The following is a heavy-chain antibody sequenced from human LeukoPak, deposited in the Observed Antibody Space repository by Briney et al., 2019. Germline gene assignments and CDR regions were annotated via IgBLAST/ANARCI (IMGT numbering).Heavy chain of an antibody. CDR2: IYYSGST. Sequence: PSETLSLTCTVSGGSISSGDYCWSWIRQPPGKGLEWIGYIYYSGSTYYNPSLKSRVTISVDTSKNQFSLTLTSVTAADTAVYYCARDHTSRSGSSPDWGQGTLVTVSS. CDR1: GGSISSGDYC. CDR3: ARDHTSRSGSSPD. J-gene: IGHJ4*02. D-gene: IGHD3-10*01. V-gene: IGHV4-30-4*02.